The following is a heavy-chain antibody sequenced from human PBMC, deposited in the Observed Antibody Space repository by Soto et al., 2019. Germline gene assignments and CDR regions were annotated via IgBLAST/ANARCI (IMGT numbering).Heavy chain of an antibody. CDR1: GGSISSSNW. J-gene: IGHJ3*02. Sequence: SSETLSLTCAVSGGSISSSNWWSWVRQPPGKGLEWIGEIYHSGSTNYNPSLKSRVTISVDKSKNQFSLKLSSVTAADTAVYYCARDYYDNVDAFDIWGQGTMVTVSS. V-gene: IGHV4-4*02. CDR2: IYHSGST. D-gene: IGHD3-22*01. CDR3: ARDYYDNVDAFDI.